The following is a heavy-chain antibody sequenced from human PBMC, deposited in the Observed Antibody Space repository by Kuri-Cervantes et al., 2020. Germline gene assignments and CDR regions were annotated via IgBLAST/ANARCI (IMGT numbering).Heavy chain of an antibody. J-gene: IGHJ5*02. CDR1: GYTFTSYG. CDR2: ISAYNGNT. CDR3: AREIAAAGIRWFDP. D-gene: IGHD6-13*01. Sequence: ASVKVSCKASGYTFTSYGISWVRQAPGQGLEWMGCISAYNGNTNYAQKLQGRVTMTTDTSTSTAYMELRSLRSDDTAVYYCAREIAAAGIRWFDPWGQGTLVTVSS. V-gene: IGHV1-18*01.